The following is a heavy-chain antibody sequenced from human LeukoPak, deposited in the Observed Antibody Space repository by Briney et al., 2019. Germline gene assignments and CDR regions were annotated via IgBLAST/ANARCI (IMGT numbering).Heavy chain of an antibody. CDR1: GGSISSDGHS. V-gene: IGHV4-30-4*07. J-gene: IGHJ4*02. CDR2: IYHSGAA. Sequence: PSETLSLTCAVSGGSISSDGHSWSWIRQPPGKGLEWVGYIYHSGAAYHNPSLKSRLALSVDTSNNQFSLRLRSVTAADTAVYYCVRGVGGEYFYFDRWGQGALVTVSA. D-gene: IGHD1-26*01. CDR3: VRGVGGEYFYFDR.